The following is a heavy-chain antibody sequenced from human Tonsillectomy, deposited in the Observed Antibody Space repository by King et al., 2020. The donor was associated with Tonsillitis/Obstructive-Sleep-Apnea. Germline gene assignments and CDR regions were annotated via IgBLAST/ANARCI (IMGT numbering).Heavy chain of an antibody. CDR2: IDPSDSYT. D-gene: IGHD5-18*01. CDR3: ARLGDTGVVGGYYYYTMDV. CDR1: GYSFSTFW. Sequence: VQLVESGAEVKKPGESLRISCQGSGYSFSTFWISWVRQMPGKGLEWMGTIDPSDSYTNYSPSFQGHVTISADKSISTAYLQWSSLKASDTAMYYCARLGDTGVVGGYYYYTMDVWGQGTTVTVSS. V-gene: IGHV5-10-1*03. J-gene: IGHJ6*02.